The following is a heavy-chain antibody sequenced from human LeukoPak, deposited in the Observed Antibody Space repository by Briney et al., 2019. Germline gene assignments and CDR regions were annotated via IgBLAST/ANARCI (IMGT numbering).Heavy chain of an antibody. J-gene: IGHJ4*02. CDR1: GFTFSTYW. CDR3: ARAYQLPLF. CDR2: IKQDGSEK. D-gene: IGHD2-2*01. Sequence: GGSLRLSCAASGFTFSTYWMGWVRQSPGKGLEWVANIKQDGSEKHYVDSVKGRFTTSRDNTKNSLYLQMNSLRAEDTAVYYCARAYQLPLFWGQGTLVTVSS. V-gene: IGHV3-7*01.